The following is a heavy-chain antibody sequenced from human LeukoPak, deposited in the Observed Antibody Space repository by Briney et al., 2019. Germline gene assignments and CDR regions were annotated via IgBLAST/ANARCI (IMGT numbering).Heavy chain of an antibody. J-gene: IGHJ4*02. Sequence: GGSLRLSCAASGFTVSSNYMSWVRQAPGKGLEWVSVIYSGGSTYYADSVKGRFTISRDNSKNTLYLQMNSLGAEDTAVYYCATAQPQGYYDYWGQGTLVTVSS. CDR2: IYSGGST. CDR1: GFTVSSNY. V-gene: IGHV3-66*01. CDR3: ATAQPQGYYDY. D-gene: IGHD3-22*01.